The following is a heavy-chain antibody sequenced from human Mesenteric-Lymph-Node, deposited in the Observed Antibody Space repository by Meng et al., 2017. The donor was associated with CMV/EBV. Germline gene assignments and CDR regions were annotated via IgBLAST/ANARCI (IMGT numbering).Heavy chain of an antibody. V-gene: IGHV3-7*01. CDR2: IKQDGSEK. D-gene: IGHD3-10*01. J-gene: IGHJ4*02. Sequence: GESLKISCAASGFTFSSYWMSWVRQAPGKGLEWVANIKQDGSEKYYVDSVKGRFTISRDNAKNSLYLQMNSLRAEDTAVYYCAIGVGNYLDYWGQGTLVTVSS. CDR3: AIGVGNYLDY. CDR1: GFTFSSYW.